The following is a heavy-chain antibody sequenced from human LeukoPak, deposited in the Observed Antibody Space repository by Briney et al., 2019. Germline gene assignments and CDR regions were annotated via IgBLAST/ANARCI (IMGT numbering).Heavy chain of an antibody. D-gene: IGHD5-24*01. Sequence: SETLSLTCAVYGGSFSGYFWSWIRQSPGKGLEWIGEINHSGSTNYNPSLKSRFTISVDASKNQFSLKLSSVTAADTAVYYCARGRGYNSFDYWGQGTLVTVSS. CDR1: GGSFSGYF. V-gene: IGHV4-34*01. J-gene: IGHJ4*02. CDR2: INHSGST. CDR3: ARGRGYNSFDY.